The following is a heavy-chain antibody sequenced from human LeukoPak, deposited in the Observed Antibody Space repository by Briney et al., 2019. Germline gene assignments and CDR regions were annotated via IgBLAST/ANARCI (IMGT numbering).Heavy chain of an antibody. CDR2: INPGSGAT. CDR3: ASLGGNYGGIFDY. V-gene: IGHV1-2*02. Sequence: ASMKVSCKASGYTFTGYYMHWVRQAPGQGLEWMGWINPGSGATNCAQRFHGRVTMTRDTSISTVYMELSRLRSDDTAVYYCASLGGNYGGIFDYWGQGTLVTVSS. CDR1: GYTFTGYY. D-gene: IGHD4-23*01. J-gene: IGHJ4*02.